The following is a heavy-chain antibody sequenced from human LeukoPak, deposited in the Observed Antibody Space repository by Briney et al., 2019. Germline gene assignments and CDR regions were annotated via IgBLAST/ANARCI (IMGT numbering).Heavy chain of an antibody. J-gene: IGHJ6*03. CDR1: GFTFSSYS. Sequence: PGGSLRLSCAASGFTFSSYSMNWVRQAPGKGLEWVSSISSSSSYIYYADSVKGRFTISRDNAKNSLYLQMNSLRAEDTAVYYCARDRTTVVRDYYYYMDVWGKGTTVTVSS. V-gene: IGHV3-21*01. CDR3: ARDRTTVVRDYYYYMDV. D-gene: IGHD3-10*01. CDR2: ISSSSSYI.